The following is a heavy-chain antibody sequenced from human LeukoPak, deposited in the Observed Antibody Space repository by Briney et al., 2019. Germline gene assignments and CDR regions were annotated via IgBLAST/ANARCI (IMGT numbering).Heavy chain of an antibody. D-gene: IGHD2-2*01. CDR3: ARPYCSSTSCYVSYFDY. V-gene: IGHV5-51*01. J-gene: IGHJ4*02. CDR2: IYPGDSDT. Sequence: GESLKISCKGSGYSFTSYWIGWVRRMPAKGLEWMGIIYPGDSDTRYSPSFQGQVTISADKSISTAYLQWSSLKASDTAMYYCARPYCSSTSCYVSYFDYWGQGTLVTVSS. CDR1: GYSFTSYW.